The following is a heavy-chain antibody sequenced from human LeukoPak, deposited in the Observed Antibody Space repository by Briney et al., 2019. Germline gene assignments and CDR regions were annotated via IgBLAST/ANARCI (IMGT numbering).Heavy chain of an antibody. CDR3: ARGAPSGSYYY. CDR2: INSDGSST. D-gene: IGHD1-26*01. V-gene: IGHV3-74*01. CDR1: RFTFSSYW. Sequence: GGSLRLSCAASRFTFSSYWMHWVRQAPGKGLVWVSRINSDGSSTTYADSVKGRFTISRDNAKNTLYLQMNSLRAEDTAVYYCARGAPSGSYYYWGQGTLVTVSS. J-gene: IGHJ4*02.